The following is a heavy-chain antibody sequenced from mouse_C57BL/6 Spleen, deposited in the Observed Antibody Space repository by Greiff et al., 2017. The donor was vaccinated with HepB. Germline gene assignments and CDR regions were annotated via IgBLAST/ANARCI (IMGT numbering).Heavy chain of an antibody. CDR2: IDPNSGGT. D-gene: IGHD2-1*01. CDR1: GYTFTSYW. J-gene: IGHJ2*01. Sequence: QVQLKQPGAELVKPGASVKLSCKASGYTFTSYWMHWVKQRPGRGLEWIGRIDPNSGGTKYNEKFKSKATLTVDKPSSTAYMQLSSLTSEDSAVYDCARSPYGNYLYYFDYWGQGTTLTVSS. CDR3: ARSPYGNYLYYFDY. V-gene: IGHV1-72*01.